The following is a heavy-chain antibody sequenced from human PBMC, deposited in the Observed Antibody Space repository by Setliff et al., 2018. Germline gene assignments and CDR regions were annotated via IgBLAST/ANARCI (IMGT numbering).Heavy chain of an antibody. CDR3: ARGGGYSTNDY. Sequence: KASETLSLTCAVYGGSFSGYYWSWIRQPPGKRLEWIGEIIHSGSTNYNPSLKSRVTISMDTSKNQFSLKLSSVTAADTAVYYCARGGGYSTNDYWGQGTLVTVSS. CDR2: IIHSGST. D-gene: IGHD5-18*01. V-gene: IGHV4-34*01. J-gene: IGHJ4*02. CDR1: GGSFSGYY.